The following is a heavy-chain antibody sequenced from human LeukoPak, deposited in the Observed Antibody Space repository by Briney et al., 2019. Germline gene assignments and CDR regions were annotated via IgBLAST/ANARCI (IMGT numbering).Heavy chain of an antibody. Sequence: GGSLRLSCAASGFTFSDYYMTWIRQAPGKGLEWVSYISSTDTTYYADSVKGRFTVSRYNAKNSLFLQMHSLRAEDTAVYYCARGIRGSDPDYWGQGTLLTVSS. CDR1: GFTFSDYY. CDR3: ARGIRGSDPDY. V-gene: IGHV3-11*01. J-gene: IGHJ4*02. D-gene: IGHD5-12*01. CDR2: ISSTDTT.